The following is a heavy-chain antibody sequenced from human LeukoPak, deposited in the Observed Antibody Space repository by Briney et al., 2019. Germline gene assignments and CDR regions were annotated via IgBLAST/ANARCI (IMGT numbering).Heavy chain of an antibody. Sequence: PSETLSLTCTVSGYSISSGYYWGWFRQPPGKGLEWIGSIYHSGSTYYNPSLKSRVTISVDTSNNQFSLNLSSVTAADTAVYYCVRVAAGTYGLTGCHYYMDVWGKGTTVTVSS. CDR2: IYHSGST. J-gene: IGHJ6*03. V-gene: IGHV4-38-2*02. D-gene: IGHD6-13*01. CDR3: VRVAAGTYGLTGCHYYMDV. CDR1: GYSISSGYY.